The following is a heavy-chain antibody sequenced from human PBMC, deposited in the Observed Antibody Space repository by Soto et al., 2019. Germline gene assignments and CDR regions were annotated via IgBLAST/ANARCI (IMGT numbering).Heavy chain of an antibody. J-gene: IGHJ4*02. CDR1: GGSISSGGSS. V-gene: IGHV4-30-2*01. CDR3: ASGAVVNFDS. CDR2: IYHSGST. Sequence: QLQLQESGSGLVKPSQTLSLTCAVSGGSISSGGSSWTWIRQPPGKGLEWIGYIYHSGSTYYNPFITSRVTISVDRSKNQFSLKLTSVTAADTAVYYCASGAVVNFDSWGQGTLVTVSS. D-gene: IGHD3-22*01.